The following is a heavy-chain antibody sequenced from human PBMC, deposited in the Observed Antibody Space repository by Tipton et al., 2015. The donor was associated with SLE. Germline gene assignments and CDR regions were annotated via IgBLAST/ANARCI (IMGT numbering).Heavy chain of an antibody. J-gene: IGHJ6*02. CDR3: ARDRAGARGMDV. D-gene: IGHD1-26*01. CDR1: GGSFSGYY. Sequence: TLSLTCAVYGGSFSGYYWSWIRQPPGKGLEWIGEINHSGSTNYNPSLKSRVTISVDTSKNQFSLKLSSVTAADTAVYYCARDRAGARGMDVWGQGTTVTVSS. CDR2: INHSGST. V-gene: IGHV4-34*01.